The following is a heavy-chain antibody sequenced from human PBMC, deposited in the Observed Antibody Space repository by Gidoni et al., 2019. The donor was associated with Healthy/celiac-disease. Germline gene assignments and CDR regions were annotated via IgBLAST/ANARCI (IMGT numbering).Heavy chain of an antibody. J-gene: IGHJ4*02. Sequence: EVQLVESGGGLVKPGGSLRLSCAASGFTFSTAWMSWVRQAPGKGLEWVGRIKSKTDGGTTDYAAPVKGRFTISRDDSKNTLYLQMNSLKTEDTAVYYCTTAEYYYDSSGYYYPDSWGQGTLVTVSS. V-gene: IGHV3-15*01. CDR2: IKSKTDGGTT. CDR3: TTAEYYYDSSGYYYPDS. D-gene: IGHD3-22*01. CDR1: GFTFSTAW.